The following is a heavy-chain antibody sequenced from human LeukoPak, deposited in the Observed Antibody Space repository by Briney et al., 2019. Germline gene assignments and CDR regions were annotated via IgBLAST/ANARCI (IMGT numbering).Heavy chain of an antibody. J-gene: IGHJ4*02. CDR1: GFTLSSYS. V-gene: IGHV3-21*01. Sequence: GGSLRLSCAASGFTLSSYSMNWVRQAPGKGLEWVSSISSSSSYIYYADSVKGRFTISRDNAKNSLYLQMNSLRAEDTAVYYCARDPPPAGFRSGREFDYWGQGTLVTVSS. D-gene: IGHD6-19*01. CDR2: ISSSSSYI. CDR3: ARDPPPAGFRSGREFDY.